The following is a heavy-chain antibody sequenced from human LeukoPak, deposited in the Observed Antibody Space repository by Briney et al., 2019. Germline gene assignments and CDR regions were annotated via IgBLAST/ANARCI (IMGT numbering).Heavy chain of an antibody. V-gene: IGHV3-23*01. Sequence: GGSLRLSCAASGFTFSSYAMSWVRQAPGKGLEWVSAISGSGGSTYYADSVKGRFTISRDNSKNTLYLQMNSRRAEDTAVYYCAKRGIAAASSNYYFDYWGQGTLVTVSS. D-gene: IGHD6-13*01. CDR2: ISGSGGST. CDR1: GFTFSSYA. J-gene: IGHJ4*02. CDR3: AKRGIAAASSNYYFDY.